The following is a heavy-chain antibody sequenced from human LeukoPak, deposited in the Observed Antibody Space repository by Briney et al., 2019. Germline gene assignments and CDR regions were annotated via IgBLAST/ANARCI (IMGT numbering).Heavy chain of an antibody. J-gene: IGHJ4*02. Sequence: PGGSLRLSCAASGFTVSSNYMSWVRQAPGKGLEWVSVIYSGGSTYYADSVKGRFTISRDNSKNTLYLQMNSLRAEDTAVCYCARDQYGDYVFDYWGQGTLVTVSS. CDR3: ARDQYGDYVFDY. D-gene: IGHD4-17*01. V-gene: IGHV3-66*01. CDR1: GFTVSSNY. CDR2: IYSGGST.